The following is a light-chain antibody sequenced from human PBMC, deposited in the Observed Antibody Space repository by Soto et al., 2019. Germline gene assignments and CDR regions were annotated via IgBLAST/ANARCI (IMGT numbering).Light chain of an antibody. CDR3: HQYDSSPLA. Sequence: EIVLTQSPGTLSLSPGERATLSCRASQSVSSSYLAWYQQKPGQAPRLLIYGASSRATGIPDRFSGSGSGTDFPLTISRLEPEDFAVYYCHQYDSSPLAVGGGTKVEIK. CDR2: GAS. CDR1: QSVSSSY. V-gene: IGKV3-20*01. J-gene: IGKJ4*01.